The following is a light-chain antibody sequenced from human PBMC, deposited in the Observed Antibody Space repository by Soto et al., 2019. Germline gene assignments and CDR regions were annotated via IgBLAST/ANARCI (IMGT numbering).Light chain of an antibody. Sequence: EIVLTQSPGTLSLSPGERATLSCRASQSVSSSYLAWYQQKPGQAPRLLIYGASSRATGIPDRFSGSGSGXDFTLXISRLEPEXXAVYYCQQYGSSPWTFGQGTKVEIK. V-gene: IGKV3-20*01. CDR2: GAS. CDR1: QSVSSSY. CDR3: QQYGSSPWT. J-gene: IGKJ1*01.